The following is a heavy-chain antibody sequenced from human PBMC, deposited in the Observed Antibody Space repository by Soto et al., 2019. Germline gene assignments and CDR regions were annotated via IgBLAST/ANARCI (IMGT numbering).Heavy chain of an antibody. D-gene: IGHD3-10*01. CDR2: ISYDGSNK. Sequence: QVQLVESGGGVVQPGRSLRLSCVASGFTFSSYAMHWVRQAPGKGLEWVAVISYDGSNKYYADSVKGRFTISRDNSKNTLYLQMNSLRAEDTAVYYCAREVRGVILDYWGQGTLVTVSS. J-gene: IGHJ4*02. CDR3: AREVRGVILDY. CDR1: GFTFSSYA. V-gene: IGHV3-30-3*01.